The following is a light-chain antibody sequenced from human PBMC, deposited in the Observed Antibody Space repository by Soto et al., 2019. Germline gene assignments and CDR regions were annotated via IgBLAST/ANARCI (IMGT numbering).Light chain of an antibody. J-gene: IGKJ1*01. V-gene: IGKV3-20*01. CDR3: QQYGNSAWT. CDR1: QNVRSPY. Sequence: EIVLTQSPGTLSLSPGERATLSCRASQNVRSPYLAWYHQKPGQAPRLLIYAASSRAAGIPDRFSGSGSGTDFTLTISRLEPEDFAVYYCQQYGNSAWTFGQGTKVEIK. CDR2: AAS.